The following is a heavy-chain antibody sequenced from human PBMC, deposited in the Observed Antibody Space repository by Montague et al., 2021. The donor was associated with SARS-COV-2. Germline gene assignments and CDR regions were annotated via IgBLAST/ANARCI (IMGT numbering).Heavy chain of an antibody. Sequence: SETLSLTCAVYGGSFTDFYWTWIRQPPGKGLEWIGESNDRGSSNYNPPLKNRVTISVDKSKNQISLKLTSVTAADTATYYCARGQVTVFASLIAFPAAGAIDVWGQGTTVTVS. D-gene: IGHD3-16*02. CDR1: GGSFTDFY. J-gene: IGHJ3*01. V-gene: IGHV4-34*01. CDR3: ARGQVTVFASLIAFPAAGAIDV. CDR2: SNDRGSS.